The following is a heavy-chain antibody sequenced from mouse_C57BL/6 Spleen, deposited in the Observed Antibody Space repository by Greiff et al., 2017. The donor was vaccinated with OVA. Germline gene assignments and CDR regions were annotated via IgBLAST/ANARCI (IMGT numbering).Heavy chain of an antibody. D-gene: IGHD1-1*01. CDR1: GYTFTDYY. CDR3: ANYYDSSYWYFDV. J-gene: IGHJ1*03. CDR2: INPYNGGT. Sequence: EVQLQQSGPVLVKPGASVKMSCKASGYTFTDYYMNWVKQSHGKSLEWIGVINPYNGGTSYNQKFKGKATLTVDKSSSTAYMELNSLTSEDSAVYYCANYYDSSYWYFDVWGTGTTVTVSS. V-gene: IGHV1-19*01.